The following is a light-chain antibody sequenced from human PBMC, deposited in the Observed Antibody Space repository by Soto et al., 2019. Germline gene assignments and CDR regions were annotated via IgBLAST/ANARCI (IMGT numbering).Light chain of an antibody. V-gene: IGLV2-14*03. CDR3: SSYTSGSTPYV. CDR2: DVY. J-gene: IGLJ1*01. Sequence: QSALTQPASVSGSPGQSITISCIGTSSDIGGHNFVSWYQQHPGKAPKLMIYDVYNRPSGVSNRFSGSKSDNTASLTISGLQAEDEADYYCSSYTSGSTPYVFGSGTKLTVL. CDR1: SSDIGGHNF.